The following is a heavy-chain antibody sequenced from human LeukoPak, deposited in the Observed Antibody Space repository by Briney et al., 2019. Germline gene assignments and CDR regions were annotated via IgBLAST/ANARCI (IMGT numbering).Heavy chain of an antibody. CDR1: GYTFTGYY. V-gene: IGHV1-2*02. CDR3: ARADSSSWYNGNDY. J-gene: IGHJ4*02. Sequence: ASVKVSCKASGYTFTGYYMHWVRQAPGQGLEWMGWINPNSGGTNYAQKLQGRVTMTTDTSTSTAYMELRSLRSDDTAVYYCARADSSSWYNGNDYWGQGTLVTVSS. CDR2: INPNSGGT. D-gene: IGHD6-13*01.